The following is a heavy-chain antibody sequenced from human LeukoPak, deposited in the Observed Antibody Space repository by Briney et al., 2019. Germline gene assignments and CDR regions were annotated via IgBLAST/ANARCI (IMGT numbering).Heavy chain of an antibody. D-gene: IGHD1-26*01. CDR2: IKQDGSQK. CDR1: GFTFSSYW. Sequence: GGSLRLSCAASGFTFSSYWMSWVRQAPGKGLEWVANIKQDGSQKYYVDSVKGRFSISRDNAKNSLYLQMNSLRAEDTAVYYCAGDRATSYFDYWGQGALVTISS. CDR3: AGDRATSYFDY. V-gene: IGHV3-7*01. J-gene: IGHJ4*02.